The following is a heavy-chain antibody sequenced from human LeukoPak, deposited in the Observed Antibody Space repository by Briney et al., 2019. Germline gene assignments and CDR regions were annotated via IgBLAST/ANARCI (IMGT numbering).Heavy chain of an antibody. CDR1: GFTFSGYG. CDR2: IWYDVSNK. V-gene: IGHV3-33*01. J-gene: IGHJ4*02. Sequence: GGSLRLSCAASGFTFSGYGMHWVRQAPGKGLEWVALIWYDVSNKYYAESVEGRFTISRDNSKNTLYLQMNSLRVEDTAVYYCVREYSRSGPYYLDSWGQGTLVTVSS. CDR3: VREYSRSGPYYLDS. D-gene: IGHD6-6*01.